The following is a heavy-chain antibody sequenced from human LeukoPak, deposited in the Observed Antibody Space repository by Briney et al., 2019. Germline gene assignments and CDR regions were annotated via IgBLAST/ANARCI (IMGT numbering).Heavy chain of an antibody. CDR3: ARDEPIFGVVTNYYYYMDV. CDR1: GYTFTSYG. V-gene: IGHV1-18*01. Sequence: ALVKVSCKASGYTFTSYGISWVRQAPGQGLEWMGWISAYNGNTNYAQKLQGRVTMTTDTSTSTAYMELRSLRSDDTAVYYCARDEPIFGVVTNYYYYMDVWGKGTTVTVSS. J-gene: IGHJ6*03. CDR2: ISAYNGNT. D-gene: IGHD3-3*01.